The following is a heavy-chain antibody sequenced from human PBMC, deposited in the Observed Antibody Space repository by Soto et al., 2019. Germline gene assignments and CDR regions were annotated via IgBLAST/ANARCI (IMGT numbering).Heavy chain of an antibody. V-gene: IGHV1-18*01. J-gene: IGHJ4*02. CDR2: ISANNGNT. CDR1: GYTFTSYG. CDR3: ARESVPPPQSGYSYGYALDY. Sequence: QVQLVQSGAEVKKPGASVKVSCKASGYTFTSYGISWVRQAPGQGLEWMGWISANNGNTNYAQKLQGRVTMTTDTSTSTAYMELRSLRSDATAVYSCARESVPPPQSGYSYGYALDYWGQGTLVTVSS. D-gene: IGHD5-18*01.